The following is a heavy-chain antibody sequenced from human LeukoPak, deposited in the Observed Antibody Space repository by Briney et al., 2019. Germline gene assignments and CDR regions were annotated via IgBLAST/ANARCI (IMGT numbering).Heavy chain of an antibody. CDR1: GFTFSSYA. CDR3: ASDPRDGGQNV. V-gene: IGHV3-30*04. CDR2: ILYSADNT. Sequence: GGSLRLSCAASGFTFSSYAMHWVRQAPGKGLEWVTLILYSADNTYYADPVKGRFTFSRDKSKNTLYLQMNSLRPDDSAVYYCASDPRDGGQNVWGKGTTVTVSS. D-gene: IGHD5-24*01. J-gene: IGHJ6*03.